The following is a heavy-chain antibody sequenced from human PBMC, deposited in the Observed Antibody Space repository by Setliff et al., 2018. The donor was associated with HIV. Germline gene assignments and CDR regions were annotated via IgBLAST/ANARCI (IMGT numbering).Heavy chain of an antibody. D-gene: IGHD2-21*02. CDR1: GYSFTRNW. V-gene: IGHV5-51*01. CDR2: IYPGDSDT. Sequence: PGESLKISCKGAGYSFTRNWIGWVRQMTGKGLEWMGIIYPGDSDTRYSPSFQGQVTISADRSISTAYLQWRSLKASDTAMYYCARQGEVTAVAPFNNFYMDVWGKGTAVTVSS. CDR3: ARQGEVTAVAPFNNFYMDV. J-gene: IGHJ6*03.